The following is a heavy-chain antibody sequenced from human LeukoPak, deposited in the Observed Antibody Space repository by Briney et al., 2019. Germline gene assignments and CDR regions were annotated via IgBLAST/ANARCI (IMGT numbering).Heavy chain of an antibody. J-gene: IGHJ4*02. Sequence: PGGSLRLSCAASGFTFGDHIMNWVRQLPAKRLEWVAYVSGSGSTVYYADSVKGRFTVSRDNGKSSLYLQMNSLRVEDTALYYCVRQFASWGQGTLVTVSS. CDR3: VRQFAS. CDR2: VSGSGSTV. CDR1: GFTFGDHI. V-gene: IGHV3-48*01.